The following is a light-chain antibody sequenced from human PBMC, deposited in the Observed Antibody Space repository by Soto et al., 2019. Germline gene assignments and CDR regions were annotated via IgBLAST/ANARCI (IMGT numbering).Light chain of an antibody. CDR3: QQYNNWPPET. V-gene: IGKV3-15*01. Sequence: EIVMTQSPATLSVSPGERATLSCRASQSVSSNLAWYQQKPGQAPRLLIYGASTRATGIPARFSVSGSGTEFTPTISSLQSEDFAVYYYQQYNNWPPETFGQGTKVEIK. J-gene: IGKJ1*01. CDR2: GAS. CDR1: QSVSSN.